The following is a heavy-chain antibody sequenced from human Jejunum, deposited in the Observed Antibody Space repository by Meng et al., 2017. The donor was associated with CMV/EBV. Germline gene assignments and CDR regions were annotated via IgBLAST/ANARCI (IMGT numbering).Heavy chain of an antibody. CDR2: VSGSGSVSRN. J-gene: IGHJ4*02. CDR1: FSSDS. D-gene: IGHD3-3*01. Sequence: FSSDSLSWVRQSPGEGPEWVSVVSGSGSVSRNDYADSVKGRFTISRDDSKRTLYLQMHSLRVEDTAIYYCAKREASTVFGVAFDYWCQGTLVTVSS. V-gene: IGHV3-23*01. CDR3: AKREASTVFGVAFDY.